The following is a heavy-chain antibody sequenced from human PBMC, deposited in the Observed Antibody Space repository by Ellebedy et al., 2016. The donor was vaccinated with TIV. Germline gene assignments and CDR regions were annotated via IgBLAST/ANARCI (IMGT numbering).Heavy chain of an antibody. CDR2: ITEGGGNT. J-gene: IGHJ3*01. CDR1: GLTFSSHA. CDR3: ARDPVGVGPAFDV. D-gene: IGHD4-23*01. V-gene: IGHV3-23*01. Sequence: PGGSLRLSCAASGLTFSSHAMSWVRQAPGKGLEWVSSITEGGGNTYYADSVKGRFTISRDNSKDTLYLQMNSLRAEDTAIYYCARDPVGVGPAFDVWGQGTMVTVSS.